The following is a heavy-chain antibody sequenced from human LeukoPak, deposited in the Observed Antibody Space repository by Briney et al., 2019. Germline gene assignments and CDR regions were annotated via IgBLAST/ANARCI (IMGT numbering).Heavy chain of an antibody. CDR3: ARTPPKGDIDY. CDR1: GYTFTSYA. V-gene: IGHV1-8*02. D-gene: IGHD2-21*02. J-gene: IGHJ4*02. CDR2: MSASSGNT. Sequence: GASVKVSCKASGYTFTSYAMHWVRQAPGQRLEWLGWMSASSGNTGYAQKFQGRVSMTRATSISTAYLELSSLTFEDTAVYYCARTPPKGDIDYWGQGTLVTVSS.